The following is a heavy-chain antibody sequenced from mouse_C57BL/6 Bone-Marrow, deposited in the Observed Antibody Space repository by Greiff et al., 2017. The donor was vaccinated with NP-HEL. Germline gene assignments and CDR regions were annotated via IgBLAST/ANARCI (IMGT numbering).Heavy chain of an antibody. CDR3: ARDGTTVVKVDY. CDR2: IYPRSGNT. Sequence: QVQLKQSGAELARPGASVKLSCKASGYTFTSYGISWVKQRTGQGLEWIGEIYPRSGNTYYNEKFKGKATLTADKSSSTAYMELRSLTSEDSAVYFCARDGTTVVKVDYWGQGTTLTVSS. D-gene: IGHD1-1*01. V-gene: IGHV1-81*01. CDR1: GYTFTSYG. J-gene: IGHJ2*01.